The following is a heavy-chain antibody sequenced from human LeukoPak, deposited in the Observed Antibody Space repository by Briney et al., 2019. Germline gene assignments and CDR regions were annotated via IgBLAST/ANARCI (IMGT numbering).Heavy chain of an antibody. J-gene: IGHJ4*02. D-gene: IGHD3-22*01. V-gene: IGHV3-23*01. CDR1: GFSFSSYD. CDR2: IRASGDST. CDR3: AKGLFDSSGYSEHFDY. Sequence: GGSLRLSCAASGFSFSSYDMSWVRQAPGKGLEWVSGIRASGDSTYYADSVKGRFTISRGNSRDTLNLQMNSLRAEDTAVYYCAKGLFDSSGYSEHFDYWGQGTQVTVSS.